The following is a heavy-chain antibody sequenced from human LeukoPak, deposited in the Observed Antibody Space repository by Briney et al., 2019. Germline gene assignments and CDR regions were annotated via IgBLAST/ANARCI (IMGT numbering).Heavy chain of an antibody. CDR2: ISYDGSNK. CDR3: AKDRGITIFGVAHA. D-gene: IGHD3-3*01. CDR1: GFTFGSYG. J-gene: IGHJ4*02. V-gene: IGHV3-30*18. Sequence: GGSLRLSCAASGFTFGSYGMHWVRQAPGKGLEWVAVISYDGSNKYYADSVKGRFTISRDNSKNTLYLQMNSLRAEDTAVYYCAKDRGITIFGVAHAWGQGTLVTVSS.